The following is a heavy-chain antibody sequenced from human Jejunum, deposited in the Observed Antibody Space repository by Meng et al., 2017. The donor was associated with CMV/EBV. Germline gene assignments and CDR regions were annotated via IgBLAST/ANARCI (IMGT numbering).Heavy chain of an antibody. J-gene: IGHJ4*02. Sequence: LTCTVSGGSISSDYWSWIRQSPGKGLEWIAYIYSGGNTNYNPSLKSRVTISVDTSKNQFSLRLSSVTAADTAVYYCARSLNGYNSVYWGQGTLVTVSS. V-gene: IGHV4-59*01. CDR3: ARSLNGYNSVY. CDR2: IYSGGNT. D-gene: IGHD5-24*01. CDR1: GGSISSDY.